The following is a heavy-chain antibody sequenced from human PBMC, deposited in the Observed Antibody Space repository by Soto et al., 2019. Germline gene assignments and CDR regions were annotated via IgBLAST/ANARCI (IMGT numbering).Heavy chain of an antibody. J-gene: IGHJ4*02. CDR2: INHSGST. D-gene: IGHD2-15*01. V-gene: IGHV4-34*01. CDR3: ARGISLIVEVQRDAPDKYYFDS. CDR1: GGSFSGYF. Sequence: PSETLSLTCAVYGGSFSGYFWTWIRQSPGKGLEWIGEINHSGSTNSNPSLKSRVAISVDTSKNQISLKLRSVTAADTAVYYCARGISLIVEVQRDAPDKYYFDSWGQGTLVTVS.